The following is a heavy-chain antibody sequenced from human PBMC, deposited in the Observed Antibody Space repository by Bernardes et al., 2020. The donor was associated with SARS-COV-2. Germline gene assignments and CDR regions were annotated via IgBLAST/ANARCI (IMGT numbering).Heavy chain of an antibody. J-gene: IGHJ5*02. D-gene: IGHD2-15*01. V-gene: IGHV4-61*02. CDR2: IYTSGST. CDR3: AREGRGYCSGGSCYRGWWFDP. Sequence: SETLSLTCTVSGGSISSGSYYWSWIRQPAGKGLEWIGRIYTSGSTNYNPSLKSRVTISVDTSKNQFSLKLSSVTAADTAVYYCAREGRGYCSGGSCYRGWWFDPWGQGTLVTVSS. CDR1: GGSISSGSYY.